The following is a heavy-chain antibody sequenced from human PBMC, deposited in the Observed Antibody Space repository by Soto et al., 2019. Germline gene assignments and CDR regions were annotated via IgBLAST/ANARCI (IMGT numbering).Heavy chain of an antibody. CDR3: ARDRPHNYYGMDV. CDR1: GFTFSDYY. V-gene: IGHV3-11*06. J-gene: IGHJ6*02. Sequence: GGSLRLSCAASGFTFSDYYMSWIRQAPGKGLEWVSYISSSSSYTNYADSVKGRFTISRDNAKNSLYLQMNSPRAEDTAVYYCARDRPHNYYGMDVWGQGTTVTVFS. CDR2: ISSSSSYT.